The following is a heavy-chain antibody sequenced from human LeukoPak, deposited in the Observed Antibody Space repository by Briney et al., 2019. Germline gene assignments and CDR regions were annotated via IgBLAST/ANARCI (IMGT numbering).Heavy chain of an antibody. CDR3: ATRDPFIAAAPSD. CDR1: GGSFSGYY. CDR2: INHSGST. Sequence: PSETLSLTCAVYGGSFSGYYWSWLRQPPGKGLEWIGEINHSGSTNYNPSLKSRVTISVDTSKNQFSLKLSSVTAADTAVYYCATRDPFIAAAPSDWGQGTLVTVSS. J-gene: IGHJ4*02. V-gene: IGHV4-34*01. D-gene: IGHD6-13*01.